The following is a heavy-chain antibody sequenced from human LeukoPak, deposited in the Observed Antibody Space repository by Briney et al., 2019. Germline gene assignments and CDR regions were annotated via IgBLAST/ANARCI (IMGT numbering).Heavy chain of an antibody. J-gene: IGHJ4*02. CDR1: GGSFSGYY. V-gene: IGHV4-34*01. CDR2: INHSGST. CDR3: ARELLRLGELSYDY. D-gene: IGHD3-16*02. Sequence: KTSETLSLTCAVYGGSFSGYYWSWIRQPPGKGLEWIGEINHSGSTNYNPSLKSRVTISVDTSKNQFSLKLSSVTAADTAVYYCARELLRLGELSYDYWGQGTLVTVSS.